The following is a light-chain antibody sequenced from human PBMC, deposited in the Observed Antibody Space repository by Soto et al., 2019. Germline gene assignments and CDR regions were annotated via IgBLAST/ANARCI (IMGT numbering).Light chain of an antibody. Sequence: DIQMTQSPSSPSASVGDRVTITCRASQSIDTYLNWYQQKPGKAPKFLIYAVSSLQSGVPSRFSGSGFGTEFTLTISSLQPEDFATYYCLQNNSYPRTFGGGTKVDIK. J-gene: IGKJ4*01. V-gene: IGKV1-17*01. CDR3: LQNNSYPRT. CDR1: QSIDTY. CDR2: AVS.